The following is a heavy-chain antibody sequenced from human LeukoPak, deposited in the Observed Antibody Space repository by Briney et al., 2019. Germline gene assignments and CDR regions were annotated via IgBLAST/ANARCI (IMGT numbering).Heavy chain of an antibody. V-gene: IGHV4-61*02. CDR2: IYTSGST. CDR1: GYSISSGYY. CDR3: ARRTTYSSGGEGFDP. D-gene: IGHD6-19*01. Sequence: SETLSLTCTVSGYSISSGYYWSWIRQPAGKGLEWIGRIYTSGSTNYNPSLKSRVSISIDTSKNQFSLKLSSVTAADTAVYYCARRTTYSSGGEGFDPWGQGTLVTVSS. J-gene: IGHJ5*02.